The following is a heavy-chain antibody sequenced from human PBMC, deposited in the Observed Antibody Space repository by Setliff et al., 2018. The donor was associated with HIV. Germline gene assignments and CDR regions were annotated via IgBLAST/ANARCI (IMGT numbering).Heavy chain of an antibody. Sequence: GESLKISCKGSGYNFANYWIGWVRQMPGKGLEWMGLIYCGDSRTRYSPSFQGQVTISADKSITTAYLQWSSLKASDTAIYYCGRYASGSYYFDYWGQGTLVTVPQ. CDR3: GRYASGSYYFDY. CDR2: IYCGDSRT. D-gene: IGHD3-10*01. J-gene: IGHJ4*02. V-gene: IGHV5-51*01. CDR1: GYNFANYW.